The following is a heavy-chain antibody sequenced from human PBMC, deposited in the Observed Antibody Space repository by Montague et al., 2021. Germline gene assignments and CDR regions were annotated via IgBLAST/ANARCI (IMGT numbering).Heavy chain of an antibody. D-gene: IGHD5-24*01. V-gene: IGHV6-1*01. CDR1: GDSVSSNEAT. J-gene: IGHJ5*02. CDR2: TYYRSKWYN. CDR3: ATGWQKRFDP. Sequence: CAISGDSVSSNEATWNWIRQSPSIGLQWPGRTYYRSKWYNEYAISVKSRITVNPDTSKNQFSLLLNSVTPEDTAVYYCATGWQKRFDPWGQGTLVTVSS.